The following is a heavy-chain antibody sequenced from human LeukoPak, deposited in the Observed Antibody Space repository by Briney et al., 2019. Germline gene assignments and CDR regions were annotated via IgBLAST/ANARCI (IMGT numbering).Heavy chain of an antibody. CDR2: MNPNSGYT. D-gene: IGHD6-19*01. CDR1: GYTFTSYD. CDR3: ARVAGSIDY. J-gene: IGHJ4*02. V-gene: IGHV1-8*03. Sequence: ASVKVSCKASGYTFTSYDINWARQATGQGLEWMGWMNPNSGYTGYAQKFQGRVTITRDTSISTAYMELSSLRSEDTAVYYCARVAGSIDYWGQGTLVTVSS.